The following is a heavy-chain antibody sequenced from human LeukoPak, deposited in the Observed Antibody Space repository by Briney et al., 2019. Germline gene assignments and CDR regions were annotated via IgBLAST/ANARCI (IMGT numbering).Heavy chain of an antibody. J-gene: IGHJ3*02. Sequence: ASVKVSCKASGYTFTSYGISWVRQAPGQGLEWMGWISAYNGNTNYAQKLQGRVTMTTDTSTSTAYMELRSLRSDDTAVYYCARVSRKVDTHAFDIWGQGTMVTVSS. CDR3: ARVSRKVDTHAFDI. V-gene: IGHV1-18*01. D-gene: IGHD5-18*01. CDR2: ISAYNGNT. CDR1: GYTFTSYG.